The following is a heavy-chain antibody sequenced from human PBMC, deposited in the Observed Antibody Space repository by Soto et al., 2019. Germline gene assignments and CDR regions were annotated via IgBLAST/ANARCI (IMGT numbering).Heavy chain of an antibody. CDR3: ARRMQNYYTMGV. CDR2: ISYRGSA. V-gene: IGHV4-31*03. D-gene: IGHD2-15*01. J-gene: IGHJ6*02. Sequence: PSETLSLTCTVSGGSISSGGYYWSWIPQHPGKGLEWIGYISYRGSAYYSPSLKSRVTISVDTSKNQFSLKVNSVTAADTAVYYCARRMQNYYTMGVWGQGTTVTVSS. CDR1: GGSISSGGYY.